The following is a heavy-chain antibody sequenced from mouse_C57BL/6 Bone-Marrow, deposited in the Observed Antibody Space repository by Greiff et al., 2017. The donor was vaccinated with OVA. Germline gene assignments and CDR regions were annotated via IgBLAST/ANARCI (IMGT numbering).Heavy chain of an antibody. V-gene: IGHV1-50*01. Sequence: QVQLQQPGAELVKPGASVKLSCKASGYTFTSHWMQWVKQRPGQGLEWIGEIDPSDSYTNYNQKFKGKATLTVDTSSSTAYMQLSSLTSEDSAVYYCARCYGYRSYWYFDVWGTGTTVTVSS. D-gene: IGHD2-2*01. J-gene: IGHJ1*03. CDR3: ARCYGYRSYWYFDV. CDR2: IDPSDSYT. CDR1: GYTFTSHW.